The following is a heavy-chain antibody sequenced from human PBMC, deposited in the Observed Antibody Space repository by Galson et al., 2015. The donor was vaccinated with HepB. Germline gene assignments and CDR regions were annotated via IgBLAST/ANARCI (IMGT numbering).Heavy chain of an antibody. J-gene: IGHJ5*02. CDR3: AEPRRSISAGPYTWFDL. D-gene: IGHD1-1*01. CDR1: GGSISSSSDY. Sequence: SETLSLTCTVSGGSISSSSDYWSWIRQTPGTGLEWIGATSSTGTTSYNPSLKSRLTISADTSRDQFSLKLTSVTTADTAVYFCAEPRRSISAGPYTWFDLWGQGSLVTVSS. V-gene: IGHV4-39*01. CDR2: TSSTGTT.